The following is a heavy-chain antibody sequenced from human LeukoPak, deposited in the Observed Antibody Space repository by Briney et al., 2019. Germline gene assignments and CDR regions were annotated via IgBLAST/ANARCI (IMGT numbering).Heavy chain of an antibody. V-gene: IGHV3-9*01. J-gene: IGHJ4*02. Sequence: PGGSLRLSCAASGFSFDDHALHWVRQAPGKGLEWVSGINWNSGSRGYADSVKGRFTISRDNAKSALYLQMDSLRTEDTAFYYCVKSGRAHLGDYYDYWGQGTLVTVS. CDR2: INWNSGSR. CDR1: GFSFDDHA. D-gene: IGHD3-16*01. CDR3: VKSGRAHLGDYYDY.